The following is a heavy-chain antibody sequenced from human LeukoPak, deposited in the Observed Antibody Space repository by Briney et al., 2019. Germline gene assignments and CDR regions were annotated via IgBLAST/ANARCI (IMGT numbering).Heavy chain of an antibody. V-gene: IGHV3-30*19. CDR3: ARGAPPAEYFQH. CDR2: ISYDGSNK. J-gene: IGHJ1*01. CDR1: GFTFSSYG. Sequence: GGSLRLSCAASGFTFSSYGMHWVRQAPGKGLKWVAVISYDGSNKYYADSVKGRFTISRDNSKNTLYLQMNSLRAEDTAVYYCARGAPPAEYFQHWGQGTLVTVSS.